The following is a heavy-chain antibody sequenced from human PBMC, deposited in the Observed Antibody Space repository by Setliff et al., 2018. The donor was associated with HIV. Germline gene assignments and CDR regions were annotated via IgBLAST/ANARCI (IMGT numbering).Heavy chain of an antibody. CDR3: ARQVGNKVLFDS. CDR2: IYYSGSA. J-gene: IGHJ4*02. D-gene: IGHD7-27*01. V-gene: IGHV4-59*01. CDR1: GDSISSYY. Sequence: PSETLSLTCTVSGDSISSYYWSWIRQPPEKGLEWIGYIYYSGSANYNPSLKSRVTISVDTSKNQFSLKLSSVTAADTAVYYCARQVGNKVLFDSWGQGTLVTGSS.